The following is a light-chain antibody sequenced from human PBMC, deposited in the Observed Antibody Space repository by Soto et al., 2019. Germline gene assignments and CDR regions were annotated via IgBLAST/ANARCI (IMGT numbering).Light chain of an antibody. J-gene: IGKJ2*01. Sequence: EIVMTQSPATLSVSPGEGATLSCRASQSVNINLAWYQKKPGQAPRLLIYGASTRATGIPARFSGSGSETEFTLTITSLQSEDVAVYYCQQYNNWPPFTFGQGTKLEI. CDR2: GAS. CDR1: QSVNIN. V-gene: IGKV3-15*01. CDR3: QQYNNWPPFT.